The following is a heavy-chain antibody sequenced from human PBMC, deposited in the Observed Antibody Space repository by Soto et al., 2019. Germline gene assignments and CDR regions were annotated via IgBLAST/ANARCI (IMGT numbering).Heavy chain of an antibody. V-gene: IGHV1-69*01. CDR1: GGTFSSYA. J-gene: IGHJ5*02. CDR3: ATTMVRGVIIRSTAFDP. CDR2: IIPIFGTA. D-gene: IGHD3-10*01. Sequence: QVQLVQSGAEVKKPGSSVKVSCKASGGTFSSYAISWVRQAPGQGLEWMGGIIPIFGTANYAQKFQGRVTITADESTSTAYMELSSLRSEDTAVYYCATTMVRGVIIRSTAFDPWGQGTPVTVSS.